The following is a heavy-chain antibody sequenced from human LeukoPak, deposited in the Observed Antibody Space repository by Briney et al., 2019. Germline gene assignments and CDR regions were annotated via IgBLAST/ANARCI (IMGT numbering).Heavy chain of an antibody. J-gene: IGHJ4*02. CDR3: ARVSGSYWHFDY. Sequence: GESLKISCQGSGSTFTSYWIGWVRQLPGKGLEWMGIIYPGDSDTRYSPSFQGQVTISADKSISTAYLQWSSLKASDTAMYYCARVSGSYWHFDYWGQGTLVTVSS. CDR1: GSTFTSYW. V-gene: IGHV5-51*01. D-gene: IGHD1-26*01. CDR2: IYPGDSDT.